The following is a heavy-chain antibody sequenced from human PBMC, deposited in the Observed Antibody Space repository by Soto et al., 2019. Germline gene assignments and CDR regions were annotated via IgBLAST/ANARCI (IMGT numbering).Heavy chain of an antibody. J-gene: IGHJ3*02. Sequence: QVTLKESGPVLVKPTETLTLTCTDSGFSLSNTRMSVSWIRQPPGKALEWLAHIFSNDEKSYNTSLKSRLTISRDTSKSQVVLTMTNMDPVYTATYYCARIRVGATDFDIWGQGTMVTVSS. CDR1: GFSLSNTRMS. V-gene: IGHV2-26*01. D-gene: IGHD1-26*01. CDR3: ARIRVGATDFDI. CDR2: IFSNDEK.